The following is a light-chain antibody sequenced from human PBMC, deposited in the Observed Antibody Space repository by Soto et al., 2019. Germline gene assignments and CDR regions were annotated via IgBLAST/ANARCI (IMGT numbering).Light chain of an antibody. V-gene: IGKV3-20*01. J-gene: IGKJ1*01. CDR2: GAS. CDR1: QSVSSD. Sequence: EIVLTQSPATLSLSPGERATFSCRASQSVSSDLVWYQQKPGQAPRLLIYGASSRATGIPDRFSGSGSGTDFTLTISRLEPEDFAVYYCQQYGSSPLWTFGQGTKVDIK. CDR3: QQYGSSPLWT.